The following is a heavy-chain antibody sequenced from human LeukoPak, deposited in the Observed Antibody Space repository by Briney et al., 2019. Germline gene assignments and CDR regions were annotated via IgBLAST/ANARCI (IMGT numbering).Heavy chain of an antibody. CDR2: ISWNSGSI. J-gene: IGHJ6*02. Sequence: GGSLRLSCAASGFTFSSYWMHWVRQAPGKGLVWVSGISWNSGSIDYADSVKGRFTISRDNAKNSLYLQMNSLRAEDTALYYCAKDGSRTYYYGMDVWGQGTTVTVSS. CDR3: AKDGSRTYYYGMDV. CDR1: GFTFSSYW. V-gene: IGHV3-9*01. D-gene: IGHD1-14*01.